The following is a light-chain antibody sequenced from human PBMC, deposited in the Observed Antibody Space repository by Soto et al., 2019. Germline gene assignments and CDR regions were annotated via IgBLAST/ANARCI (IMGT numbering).Light chain of an antibody. V-gene: IGLV2-23*01. CDR2: EGS. Sequence: QSALTQPASVSGSPGQSITISCTGTSRDVGSYDLVSWYQQHPGKAPKLMIYEGSQRPSGVSNRFSGSKSGNTASLTIFGLQADDEADYYCFSYAGTTNVAFGTATKLTVL. J-gene: IGLJ2*01. CDR1: SRDVGSYDL. CDR3: FSYAGTTNVA.